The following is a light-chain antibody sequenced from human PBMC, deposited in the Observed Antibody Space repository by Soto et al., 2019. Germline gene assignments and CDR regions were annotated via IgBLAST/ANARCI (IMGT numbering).Light chain of an antibody. Sequence: QSALTQPPSASGSPGQSVTISCTGTSSDVGGYNYVSWYQQHPGKAPKLMIYEVSKRPSGVPDRFSGSKSGTSASLAISGLQSEDEADYYCAAWDDTLSVWVFGGGTKLTVL. CDR1: SSDVGGYNY. V-gene: IGLV2-8*01. CDR3: AAWDDTLSVWV. CDR2: EVS. J-gene: IGLJ3*02.